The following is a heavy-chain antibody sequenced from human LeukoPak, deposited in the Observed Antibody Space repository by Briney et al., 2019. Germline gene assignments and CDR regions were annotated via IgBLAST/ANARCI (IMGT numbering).Heavy chain of an antibody. V-gene: IGHV3-74*01. J-gene: IGHJ4*02. CDR3: ATPAGHGGYGFDY. D-gene: IGHD5-12*01. CDR2: INPDGSGT. CDR1: GFTFSSYW. Sequence: GGSLRLSCAASGFTFSSYWMHWVRQGPGKGLVWVSRINPDGSGTSHADSVKGRFTISRDNSKNTLYLQMNSLRAEDTAVYYCATPAGHGGYGFDYWGQGTLVTVSS.